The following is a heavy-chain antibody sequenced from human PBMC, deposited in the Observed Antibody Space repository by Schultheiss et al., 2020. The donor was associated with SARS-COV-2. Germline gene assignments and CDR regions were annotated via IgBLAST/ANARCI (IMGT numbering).Heavy chain of an antibody. D-gene: IGHD4-17*01. Sequence: SETLSLTCAVYGGSFSGYYWSWIRQPPGKGLEWIGEINHSGSTYYNPSLKSRVTISVDTSKNQFSLKLSSVTAADTAVYYCARDRDYGDYLDGMDVWGQGTTVTVSS. J-gene: IGHJ6*02. CDR1: GGSFSGYY. V-gene: IGHV4-34*01. CDR3: ARDRDYGDYLDGMDV. CDR2: INHSGST.